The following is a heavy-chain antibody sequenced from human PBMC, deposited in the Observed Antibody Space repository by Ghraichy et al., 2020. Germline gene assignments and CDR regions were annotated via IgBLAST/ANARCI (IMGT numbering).Heavy chain of an antibody. Sequence: SETLSLTCTVSGASISTYYCSWIRQPPGGGLEWIGYIYYTGNSNYNPTLRSRVTMSLDTSRSQFSLKLSSVTAADTAIYYCARHGGEYHSYRELDYWGLGTLVTFSS. CDR1: GASISTYY. V-gene: IGHV4-59*08. CDR2: IYYTGNS. J-gene: IGHJ4*02. CDR3: ARHGGEYHSYRELDY. D-gene: IGHD2-21*01.